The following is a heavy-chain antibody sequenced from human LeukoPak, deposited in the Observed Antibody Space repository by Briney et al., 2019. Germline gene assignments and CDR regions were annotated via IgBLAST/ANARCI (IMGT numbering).Heavy chain of an antibody. CDR3: TTGPSRGWTRDFDY. CDR1: GFTFSNAW. CDR2: IKSKTDGGTT. Sequence: PGGSLRLSCAASGFTFSNAWMSWVRQAPGKGLEWVGRIKSKTDGGTTDYAAPVKGRFTISRDDSKNTLYLQINSLTTEDTAVYYCTTGPSRGWTRDFDYWGQGTLVTVSS. V-gene: IGHV3-15*01. D-gene: IGHD6-19*01. J-gene: IGHJ4*02.